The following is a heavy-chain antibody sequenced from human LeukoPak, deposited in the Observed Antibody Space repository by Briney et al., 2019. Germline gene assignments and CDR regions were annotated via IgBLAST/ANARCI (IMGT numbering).Heavy chain of an antibody. CDR2: IKEDGSDT. CDR1: GFTFSAYW. D-gene: IGHD2-15*01. V-gene: IGHV3-7*01. CDR3: ASDRAYSQFDY. Sequence: GGSLRLSCAASGFTFSAYWMDWVRQAPGKGLERVASIKEDGSDTNYVGSVRGRFTVSRDNTKNSLYLQMNSLRADDTAVYYCASDRAYSQFDYWGQGTLVTVSP. J-gene: IGHJ4*02.